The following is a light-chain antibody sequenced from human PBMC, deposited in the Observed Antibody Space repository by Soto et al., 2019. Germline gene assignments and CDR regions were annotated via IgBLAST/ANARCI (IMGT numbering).Light chain of an antibody. J-gene: IGLJ1*01. CDR1: SSGVGSYNL. Sequence: QSVLTQPASVSASPGQSITIPCTGTSSGVGSYNLVSWFQQHPGKVPKLLIYEGTKRPSGLSDRFSGSKSGTTASLTISGLQAEDEAHYYCYSYAGENLYVFGTGTKVTV. CDR3: YSYAGENLYV. CDR2: EGT. V-gene: IGLV2-23*01.